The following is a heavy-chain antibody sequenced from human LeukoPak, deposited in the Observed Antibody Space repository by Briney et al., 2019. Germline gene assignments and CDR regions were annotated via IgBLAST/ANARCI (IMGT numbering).Heavy chain of an antibody. CDR2: IYHSGSP. CDR3: TRLTSDN. J-gene: IGHJ4*02. D-gene: IGHD2-15*01. V-gene: IGHV4-38-2*02. CDR1: GYSISSGYY. Sequence: SETLSLTCTVSGYSISSGYYWGWIRQPPGKGLEWIGSIYHSGSPYYNPSLKSRVTISVDTSKNQFSLKLTSVTAADTAVYYCTRLTSDNWGQGTLVTVSS.